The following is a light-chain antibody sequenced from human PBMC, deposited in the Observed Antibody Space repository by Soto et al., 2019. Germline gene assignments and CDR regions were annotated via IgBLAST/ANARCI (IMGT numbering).Light chain of an antibody. Sequence: EIVLTQSPVSLSLSPGERATLSCWASQNVGTQLAWFQQKPGQAPRLLIYDASNRVTGIPARISGSGSGTDFTLTISSVEPEDFAVYYCQQRSDWPLTFGGGTKVEIK. CDR3: QQRSDWPLT. J-gene: IGKJ4*01. CDR2: DAS. CDR1: QNVGTQ. V-gene: IGKV3-11*01.